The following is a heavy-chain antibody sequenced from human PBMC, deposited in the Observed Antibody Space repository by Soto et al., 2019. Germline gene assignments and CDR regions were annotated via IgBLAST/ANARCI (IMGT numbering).Heavy chain of an antibody. CDR2: TYYRSKWYT. CDR3: GRHPQYCSTTTCPNDAFDI. Sequence: SQTLSLTCXISGDSVSSNSAAWSWIRQSPSRGLEWLGGTYYRSKWYTDYTVSVKSRIATHPDTSKNQFSLHLNSVTPEDTAVYYCGRHPQYCSTTTCPNDAFDIWGQGTMVTVSS. D-gene: IGHD2-2*01. V-gene: IGHV6-1*01. CDR1: GDSVSSNSAA. J-gene: IGHJ3*02.